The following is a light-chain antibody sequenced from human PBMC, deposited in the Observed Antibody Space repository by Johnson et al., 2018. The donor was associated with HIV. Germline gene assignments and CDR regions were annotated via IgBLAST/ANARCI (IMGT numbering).Light chain of an antibody. CDR3: ATCDNSLRV. Sequence: QSVLTQPPSVSAAPGQKVTISCSGSSSNIGNNYVSWYQQLPGTAPKLLIYETTKRPSGIPDRFSGSRSGTSATLGITGLQTGAEADYYCATCDNSLRVFGTGTKVTVL. CDR2: ETT. V-gene: IGLV1-51*02. CDR1: SSNIGNNY. J-gene: IGLJ1*01.